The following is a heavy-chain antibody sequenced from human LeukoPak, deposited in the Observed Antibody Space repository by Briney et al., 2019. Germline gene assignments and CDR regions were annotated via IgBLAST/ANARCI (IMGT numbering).Heavy chain of an antibody. D-gene: IGHD3-10*01. CDR3: ARVGRRVRGVVIKTGGWFDP. Sequence: GASVKVSCKASGYTFTSYDINWVRQATGQGLEWMGWMNPNSGNTGYAQKFQGRVTMTRNTSISTAYMELSSLRSEDTAVYYCARVGRRVRGVVIKTGGWFDPWGQGTLVTVSS. CDR1: GYTFTSYD. V-gene: IGHV1-8*01. J-gene: IGHJ5*02. CDR2: MNPNSGNT.